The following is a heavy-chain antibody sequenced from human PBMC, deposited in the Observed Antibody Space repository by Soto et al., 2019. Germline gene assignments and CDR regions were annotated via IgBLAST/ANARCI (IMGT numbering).Heavy chain of an antibody. D-gene: IGHD2-15*01. V-gene: IGHV4-59*01. Sequence: SESLSLTCTASGGSISSYYWSWIRQPPGKGLEWIGYTYYSGSTNYNPSLKSRVTMSVDTSRNQFSLKLNSVTAADTAVYYCARTYCSGGSCYPGGNWFDLWGQGTLVTVSS. J-gene: IGHJ5*02. CDR1: GGSISSYY. CDR3: ARTYCSGGSCYPGGNWFDL. CDR2: TYYSGST.